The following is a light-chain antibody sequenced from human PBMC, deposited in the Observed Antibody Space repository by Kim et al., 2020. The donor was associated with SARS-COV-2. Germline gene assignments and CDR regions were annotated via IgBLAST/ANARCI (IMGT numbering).Light chain of an antibody. CDR2: GNS. V-gene: IGLV1-40*01. J-gene: IGLJ2*01. Sequence: QSVLTQPPSVSGAPGQRVTISCTGSSSNIGAGYDVHWYQQLPGTAPKLLIYGNSNRPSGVPDRFSGSESGTSASLAITGLQAEDEADYYCQSYDSSLSGSVVFGGGTQRPS. CDR3: QSYDSSLSGSVV. CDR1: SSNIGAGYD.